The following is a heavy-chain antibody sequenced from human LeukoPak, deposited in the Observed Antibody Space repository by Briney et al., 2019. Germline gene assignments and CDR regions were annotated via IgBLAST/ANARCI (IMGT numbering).Heavy chain of an antibody. J-gene: IGHJ6*03. V-gene: IGHV1-69*05. CDR2: IIPIFGTA. CDR1: GGTFSSYA. D-gene: IGHD2-2*01. Sequence: EASVKVSCKATGGTFSSYAISWVRQAPGQGPEWMGGIIPIFGTANYAQKFQGRVTITTDESTNTAYMELSSLRSEDTAVYYCARDREDIVVVPAAKGGYYYYYMDVWGKGTTVTVSS. CDR3: ARDREDIVVVPAAKGGYYYYYMDV.